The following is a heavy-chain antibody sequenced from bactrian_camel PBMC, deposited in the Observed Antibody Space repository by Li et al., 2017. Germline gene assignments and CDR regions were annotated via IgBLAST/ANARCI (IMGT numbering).Heavy chain of an antibody. Sequence: DVQLVESGGGLVEAGGNLTLSCSASQFSFRGNAVAWFRQSPGKKREGVIANHCTATGEFCMPYSADPLQDRFTISRDNAKNTVYLQMHSLKSEDTALYYCATVAGSFADDYARARAYVYWGQGTQVTVS. CDR1: QFSFRGNA. CDR3: ATVAGSFADDYARARAYVY. D-gene: IGHD4*01. V-gene: IGHV3S31*01. CDR2: NHCTATGEFCMP. J-gene: IGHJ4*01.